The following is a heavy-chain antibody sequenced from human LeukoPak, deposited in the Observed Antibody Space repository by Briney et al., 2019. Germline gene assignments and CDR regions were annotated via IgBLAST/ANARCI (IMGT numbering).Heavy chain of an antibody. J-gene: IGHJ4*02. CDR1: GFTFSDYY. CDR3: ARGSVYALYDSSGYYPY. CDR2: ISSSGSTI. Sequence: GGSLRLSCAASGFTFSDYYMSWIRQAPGKGLEWVSYISSSGSTIYYADSVKGRFTISRDNAKNSLYLQMNSLRAEDTAVYCCARGSVYALYDSSGYYPYWGQGTLVTVSS. V-gene: IGHV3-11*01. D-gene: IGHD3-22*01.